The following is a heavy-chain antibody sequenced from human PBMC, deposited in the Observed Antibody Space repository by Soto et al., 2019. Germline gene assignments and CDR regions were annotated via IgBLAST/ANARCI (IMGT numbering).Heavy chain of an antibody. CDR1: GLTFSSYV. D-gene: IGHD6-19*01. Sequence: QVQLVESGGGVVQPGRSLRLSCAASGLTFSSYVMHWVRQATGKGLDWVAVISQDGSNKYFADSVKGRFTIPRDNPQNTLYLQLNSLRASDTAVYYCAKQLLAVAGYLHGMDVCGQGTTVTV. CDR2: ISQDGSNK. CDR3: AKQLLAVAGYLHGMDV. J-gene: IGHJ6*02. V-gene: IGHV3-30*18.